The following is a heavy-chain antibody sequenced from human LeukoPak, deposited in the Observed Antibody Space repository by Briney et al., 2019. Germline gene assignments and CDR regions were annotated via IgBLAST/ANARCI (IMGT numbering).Heavy chain of an antibody. CDR2: MNPNSGNT. V-gene: IGHV1-8*01. J-gene: IGHJ4*02. CDR3: ARNSGLADC. CDR1: GYTFTNYD. Sequence: AASVKVSCKASGYTFTNYDISWVRQATGQGLEWMGWMNPNSGNTVYAETFQGRVTMTRDTSISTAYMELSSLRSDDTAVYYCARNSGLADCWGQGTLVTVSS. D-gene: IGHD5-12*01.